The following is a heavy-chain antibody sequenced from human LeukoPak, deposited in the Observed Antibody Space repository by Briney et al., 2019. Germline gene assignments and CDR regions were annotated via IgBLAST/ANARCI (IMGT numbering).Heavy chain of an antibody. CDR3: AKRPNSGSFNWFDP. CDR1: AFTFSTYP. Sequence: GGSLRLSCAASAFTFSTYPMHWVRQAPGKGLEWVAVLSYDGRDKYYADSVKGRFTISRDNSKNTLYLQMNSLRAEDTAVYYCAKRPNSGSFNWFDPWGQGTLVTVSS. J-gene: IGHJ5*02. D-gene: IGHD1-26*01. CDR2: LSYDGRDK. V-gene: IGHV3-30*04.